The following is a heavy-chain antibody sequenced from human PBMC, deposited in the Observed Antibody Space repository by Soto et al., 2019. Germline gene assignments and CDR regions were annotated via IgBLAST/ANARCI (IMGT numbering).Heavy chain of an antibody. CDR2: IYYSGST. CDR1: GGSISSYY. CDR3: ARAAADTYYYYYYYMDV. Sequence: SETLSLTCTFSGGSISSYYWSLIRQPPGKGLEWIGYIYYSGSTNYNPSLKSRVTISVDTSKNQFSLKLSSVTAADTAVYYCARAAADTYYYYYYYMDVWGKGTTVTVSS. V-gene: IGHV4-59*01. D-gene: IGHD6-13*01. J-gene: IGHJ6*03.